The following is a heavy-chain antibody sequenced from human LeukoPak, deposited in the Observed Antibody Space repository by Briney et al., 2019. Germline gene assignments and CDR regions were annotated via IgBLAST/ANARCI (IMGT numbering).Heavy chain of an antibody. Sequence: ASVKVSCKASGYTFTSYFMHWVRQAPGQGLEWMGIINPSGGSTGYPQKFQGRVTMTRDTSTSTVYMELSSLRSEDAAVCYCARVHYYDSSGYYYFDYWGQGTLVTVSS. V-gene: IGHV1-46*01. CDR3: ARVHYYDSSGYYYFDY. CDR1: GYTFTSYF. J-gene: IGHJ4*02. CDR2: INPSGGST. D-gene: IGHD3-22*01.